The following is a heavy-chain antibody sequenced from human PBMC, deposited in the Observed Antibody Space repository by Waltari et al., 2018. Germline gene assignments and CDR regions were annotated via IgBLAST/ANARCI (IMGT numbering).Heavy chain of an antibody. CDR3: STYSRALAGFYN. D-gene: IGHD6-13*01. CDR2: FSHFDIA. Sequence: QVQLQQWGVGLLKPSETLSLTCAVDGGSFSGHYRSWVRQSADKGLEWIGEFSHFDIAKYNPSLMICTTITVDTSKIQFYLTLSSVTAADTAIYYCSTYSRALAGFYNWGHGTMVTVSP. V-gene: IGHV4-34*01. J-gene: IGHJ5*01. CDR1: GGSFSGHY.